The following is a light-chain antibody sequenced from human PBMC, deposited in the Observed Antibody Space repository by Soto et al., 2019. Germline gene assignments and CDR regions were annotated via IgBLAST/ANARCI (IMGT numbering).Light chain of an antibody. Sequence: QSALTQPASVSGSPGQSITISCTGTTSDIGGYNFVSWYQHHPGKAPQLIIYQVSNRPSGVSNRFSGSKSGNTASLTISGLQAEDEADYYCSSFTSTIILVFGGGTQLTVL. V-gene: IGLV2-14*01. CDR3: SSFTSTIILV. CDR1: TSDIGGYNF. CDR2: QVS. J-gene: IGLJ2*01.